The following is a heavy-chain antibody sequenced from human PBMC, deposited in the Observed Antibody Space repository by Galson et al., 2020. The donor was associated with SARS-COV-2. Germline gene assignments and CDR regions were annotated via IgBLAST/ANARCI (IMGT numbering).Heavy chain of an antibody. J-gene: IGHJ6*03. CDR2: ISYDGSNK. D-gene: IGHD6-13*01. CDR3: ARSGGSSSSEHYYYYYMDV. Sequence: GGSLRLSRAVSGTTFSSYAMHWVRQAPGKGLEWVAVISYDGSNKYYADSVKGRFTISRDNSKNTPYLQMNSLRTEDTAVNYCARSGGSSSSEHYYYYYMDVWGEGTTVTVSS. CDR1: GTTFSSYA. V-gene: IGHV3-30*04.